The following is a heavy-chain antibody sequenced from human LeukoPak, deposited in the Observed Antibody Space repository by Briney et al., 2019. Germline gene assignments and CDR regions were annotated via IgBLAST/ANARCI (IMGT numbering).Heavy chain of an antibody. CDR2: IYYSGST. CDR3: ARDWDKGMLRGAHYGMDV. V-gene: IGHV4-59*01. D-gene: IGHD3-10*01. Sequence: SETLSLTCTVSGGSISSYYWSWIRQPPGKGLEWIGYIYYSGSTNYNPSLKSRVTISVDTSKNQFSLKLSSVTAADTAVYYCARDWDKGMLRGAHYGMDVWGQGTTVTVSS. CDR1: GGSISSYY. J-gene: IGHJ6*02.